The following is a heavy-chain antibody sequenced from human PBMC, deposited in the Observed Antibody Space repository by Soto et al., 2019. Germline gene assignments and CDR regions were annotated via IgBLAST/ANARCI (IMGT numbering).Heavy chain of an antibody. CDR1: GFTFSNAW. D-gene: IGHD3-22*01. J-gene: IGHJ6*02. V-gene: IGHV3-15*01. CDR2: IKSKTDGGTT. Sequence: GGSLRLSCAASGFTFSNAWMSWVRQAPGKGLEWVGRIKSKTDGGTTDYAAPVKGRFTISRDDSKNTLYLQMNSLRTEDTAVYYCTTDLYYDSSGPSVDVWCQGTTVTVSS. CDR3: TTDLYYDSSGPSVDV.